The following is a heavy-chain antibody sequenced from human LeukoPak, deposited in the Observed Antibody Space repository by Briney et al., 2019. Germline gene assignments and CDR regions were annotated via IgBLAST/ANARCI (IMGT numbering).Heavy chain of an antibody. CDR3: ARFRQYYYYMDV. CDR1: GYTFTSYG. Sequence: ASVKVSCKASGYTFTSYGISRVRQAPGQGLEWMGWISAYNGNTNYAQKLQGRVTMTTDTSTSTAYMELRSLRSDDTAVYYCARFRQYYYYMDVWGKGTTVTVSS. CDR2: ISAYNGNT. V-gene: IGHV1-18*01. J-gene: IGHJ6*03.